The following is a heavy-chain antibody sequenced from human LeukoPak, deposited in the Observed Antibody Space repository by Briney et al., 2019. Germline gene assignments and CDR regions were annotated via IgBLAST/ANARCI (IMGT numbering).Heavy chain of an antibody. D-gene: IGHD1-1*01. Sequence: SETLSLTCTVSGASIGSYYWSWIRQPAGKGLEWIGRIYTSANTNYNPSFKSRATISIDRSKNQFSLNLPSVTAADTAVYYCARDRIWNDAGHDPFDIWGQGTMVTVSS. CDR1: GASIGSYY. CDR2: IYTSANT. CDR3: ARDRIWNDAGHDPFDI. J-gene: IGHJ3*02. V-gene: IGHV4-4*07.